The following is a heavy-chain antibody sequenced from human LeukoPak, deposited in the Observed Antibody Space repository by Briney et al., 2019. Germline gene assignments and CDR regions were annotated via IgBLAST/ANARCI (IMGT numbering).Heavy chain of an antibody. CDR3: AGVIVVGDQSYYFDY. J-gene: IGHJ4*02. D-gene: IGHD3-22*01. V-gene: IGHV4-31*03. CDR1: GVSISSGGYY. Sequence: SQTLSLTCTVSGVSISSGGYYWSWIRQHPGKGLEWIGYIYYSGSTYYNPSLKSRVTISVDTSKNQFSLKLSSVTAADTAVYYCAGVIVVGDQSYYFDYWGQGTLVTVSS. CDR2: IYYSGST.